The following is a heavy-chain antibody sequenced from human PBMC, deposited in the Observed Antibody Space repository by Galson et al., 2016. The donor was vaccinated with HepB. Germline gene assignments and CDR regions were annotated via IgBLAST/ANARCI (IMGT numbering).Heavy chain of an antibody. CDR3: ANEVIWLQSHVYFDL. J-gene: IGHJ4*01. CDR1: GFTFSSYA. V-gene: IGHV3-23*01. CDR2: VSADGGRT. D-gene: IGHD5-24*01. Sequence: SLRLSCAASGFTFSSYAMSWVRQAPGKGLDWVSAVSADGGRTYYADSVKGRFTISRDNSKNTLFLQMNSLTVEDTALYYCANEVIWLQSHVYFDLWGRGNLVTVSS.